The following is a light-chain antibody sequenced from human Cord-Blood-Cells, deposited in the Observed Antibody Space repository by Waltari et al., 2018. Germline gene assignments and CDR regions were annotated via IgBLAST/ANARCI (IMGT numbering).Light chain of an antibody. CDR3: SSYTSSSNWV. V-gene: IGLV2-14*01. Sequence: QSALTQPASVSGSPGQSITISCTGTSSDVGGYNYVSWYQQHPGKAPKLMIYDVSNRPSGVSNRFSGSKSGNTASLTISWLRAEDEADYSCSSYTSSSNWVFGGGTKLTVL. CDR2: DVS. CDR1: SSDVGGYNY. J-gene: IGLJ3*02.